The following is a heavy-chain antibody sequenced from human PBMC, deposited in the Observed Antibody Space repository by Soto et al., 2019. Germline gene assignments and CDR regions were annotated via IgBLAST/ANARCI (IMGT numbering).Heavy chain of an antibody. Sequence: QVQLVESGGGVVQPGRSLRLSCAASGFIFSSYSMHWVRQAPGKGLEWVAVILYDGNNKYYADSVKGRFTISIDNFKNTLYLQMNSLRGEDTAVYYCARDGNRSPTLGRVSAVATLVDSYFDLWGRGTLVTVSS. CDR2: ILYDGNNK. CDR3: ARDGNRSPTLGRVSAVATLVDSYFDL. CDR1: GFIFSSYS. J-gene: IGHJ2*01. V-gene: IGHV3-30-3*01. D-gene: IGHD6-19*01.